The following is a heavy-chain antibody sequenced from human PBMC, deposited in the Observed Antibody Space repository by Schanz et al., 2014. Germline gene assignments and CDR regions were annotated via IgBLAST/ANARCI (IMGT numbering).Heavy chain of an antibody. Sequence: QVQLVQSGAEVKEPGASVKLSCKSSGYTFTDYYMQWVRQAPGQGLEWLGTIFLNDGGTHSAEKFQGRVTMTTDTSTSTVYMELRSLTSDDSAVYYCARDRDQWDGNYLDYWGQGTLVTVSS. CDR1: GYTFTDYY. CDR2: IFLNDGGT. V-gene: IGHV1-46*01. J-gene: IGHJ4*02. D-gene: IGHD1-26*01. CDR3: ARDRDQWDGNYLDY.